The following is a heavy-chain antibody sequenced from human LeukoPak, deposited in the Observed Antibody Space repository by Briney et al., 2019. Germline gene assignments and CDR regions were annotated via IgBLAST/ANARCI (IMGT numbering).Heavy chain of an antibody. CDR3: ARGWGYYDSSGYYFEGFDY. Sequence: GASVKVSCKASGGTFISHAISWVRQAPGQGLEWMGGIIPIFGTANYAQKFQGRVTITADESTSTAYMELSSLRSEDTAVYYCARGWGYYDSSGYYFEGFDYWGQGTLVTVSS. CDR2: IIPIFGTA. J-gene: IGHJ4*02. V-gene: IGHV1-69*13. CDR1: GGTFISHA. D-gene: IGHD3-22*01.